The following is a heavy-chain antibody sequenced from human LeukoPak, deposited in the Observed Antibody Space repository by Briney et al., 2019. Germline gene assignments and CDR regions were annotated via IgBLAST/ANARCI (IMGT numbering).Heavy chain of an antibody. V-gene: IGHV4-59*01. CDR2: IYYSGST. J-gene: IGHJ4*02. CDR3: ARTPPSGYGDYFDY. Sequence: SETLSLTCTVSGGSISSYYWSWIRQPPGKGLEWIGYIYYSGSTNYNPSLKSRVTISVDTSKNQFSLRLSSVTAADTAVYYCARTPPSGYGDYFDYWGQGTLVTVSS. D-gene: IGHD5-12*01. CDR1: GGSISSYY.